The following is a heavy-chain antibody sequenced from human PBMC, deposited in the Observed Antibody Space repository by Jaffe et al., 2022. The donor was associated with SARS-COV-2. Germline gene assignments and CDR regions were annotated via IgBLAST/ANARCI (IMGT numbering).Heavy chain of an antibody. D-gene: IGHD6-13*01. CDR1: GFTFNTYG. J-gene: IGHJ3*02. CDR3: AKQRLRWPQIVAADDAFDI. CDR2: LGDSGVTT. V-gene: IGHV3-23*01. Sequence: EVQLLESGGDLVQPGGSLRLSCAASGFTFNTYGMSWVRQAPGKGLEWVSALGDSGVTTYYADSVKGRFTISRDKSKNTLYLQMNSLRAEDTAVYYCAKQRLRWPQIVAADDAFDIWGQGTVVTVSS.